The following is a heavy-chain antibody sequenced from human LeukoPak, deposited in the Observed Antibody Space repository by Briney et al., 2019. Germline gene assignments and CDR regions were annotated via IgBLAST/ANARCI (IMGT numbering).Heavy chain of an antibody. CDR2: ISSSSSYI. CDR3: ARGYCSSTSCYDWFDP. V-gene: IGHV3-21*04. D-gene: IGHD2-2*01. J-gene: IGHJ5*02. CDR1: GFTFGSYS. Sequence: GGSLRLSCAASGFTFGSYSMNWVRQAPGKGLEWVSSISSSSSYIYYADSVKGRFTISRDNAKNSLYLQMNSLRAEDTAVYYCARGYCSSTSCYDWFDPWGQGTLVTVSS.